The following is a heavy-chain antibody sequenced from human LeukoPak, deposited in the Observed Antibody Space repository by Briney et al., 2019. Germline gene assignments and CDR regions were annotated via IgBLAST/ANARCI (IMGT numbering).Heavy chain of an antibody. J-gene: IGHJ5*02. Sequence: SETLSLTCDVSGGSISSGLYSWSWIRQPLGKGPEWIGYIYHTGSTYYNPSLKSRVTISVDTSKNQFSLRLSSVTAADTAVYYCARLQYCSGTSCYWFDPWGQGTLVTVSS. V-gene: IGHV4-30-2*01. CDR3: ARLQYCSGTSCYWFDP. CDR1: GGSISSGLYS. CDR2: IYHTGST. D-gene: IGHD2-2*01.